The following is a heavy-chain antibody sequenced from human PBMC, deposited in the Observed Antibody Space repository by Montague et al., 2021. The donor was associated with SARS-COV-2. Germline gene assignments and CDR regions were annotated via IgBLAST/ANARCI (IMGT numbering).Heavy chain of an antibody. V-gene: IGHV4-39*07. CDR1: GGSIRSSSYY. Sequence: SETLSLTCTVSGGSIRSSSYYWGWIRQPPGKGLECIGSIYYSGSTYYNPSLKSRVTISVDTSKNHFSLKLSSVTAADTAVYSCARTTWLRGYFDLWGRGTPVTVSS. CDR3: ARTTWLRGYFDL. D-gene: IGHD5-12*01. J-gene: IGHJ2*01. CDR2: IYYSGST.